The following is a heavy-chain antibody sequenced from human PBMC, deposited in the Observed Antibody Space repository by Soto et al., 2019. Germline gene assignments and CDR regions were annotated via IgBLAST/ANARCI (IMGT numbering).Heavy chain of an antibody. CDR2: LNPDTAST. D-gene: IGHD3-10*01. J-gene: IGHJ4*02. Sequence: QVQLVQSGAEVKKPGASVTVSCKASGYSFANYTIHWVRQAPGQGLEWMAWLNPDTASTKFSPKFQGRVIITRDKSANTAFMQLTRLASEDTALYYCARGGGYYGSGAYYRGYFDHWGLGTLVAVSS. CDR3: ARGGGYYGSGAYYRGYFDH. CDR1: GYSFANYT. V-gene: IGHV1-3*01.